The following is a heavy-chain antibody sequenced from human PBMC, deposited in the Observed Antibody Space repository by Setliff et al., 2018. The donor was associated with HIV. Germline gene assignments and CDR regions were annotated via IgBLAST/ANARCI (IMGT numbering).Heavy chain of an antibody. J-gene: IGHJ4*02. Sequence: PGESLKISCKASGYKFYTYWIGWVRQMPGKGLEWMGIIYPTDSDTRYSPSFQGHVTFSVDKSISTAYLQWSSLKASDTAIYYCARRRVGGPDWASFDYWGQGTLVTVSS. CDR1: GYKFYTYW. V-gene: IGHV5-51*01. D-gene: IGHD1-26*01. CDR3: ARRRVGGPDWASFDY. CDR2: IYPTDSDT.